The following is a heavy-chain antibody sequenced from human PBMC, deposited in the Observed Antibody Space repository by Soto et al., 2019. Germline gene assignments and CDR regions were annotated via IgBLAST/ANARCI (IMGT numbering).Heavy chain of an antibody. CDR2: IKQGGSEK. J-gene: IGHJ4*02. CDR1: GFTFSSYW. V-gene: IGHV3-7*01. Sequence: PGGSLRLSCAASGFTFSSYWMSWVRQAPGKGLEWVANIKQGGSEKYYVDSVNGRFTISRDNAKNSVYLQMNILRAEDTAVYYCARAHDYAVYWGQGTLVTVSS. CDR3: ARAHDYAVY.